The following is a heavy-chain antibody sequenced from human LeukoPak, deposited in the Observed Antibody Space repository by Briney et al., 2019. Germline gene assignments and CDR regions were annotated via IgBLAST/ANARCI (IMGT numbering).Heavy chain of an antibody. CDR1: GFTFSSYS. CDR2: ISSSSSYI. V-gene: IGHV3-21*01. J-gene: IGHJ3*02. D-gene: IGHD5-24*01. Sequence: PGGSLRLSCAASGFTFSSYSMNWVRQAPGKGLEWVSSISSSSSYIYYADSVKGRFTISRDNAKNSLYLQMNSLRAEDTAVYYCARVSEGYNRYKSAFDIWGQGTMVTVSS. CDR3: ARVSEGYNRYKSAFDI.